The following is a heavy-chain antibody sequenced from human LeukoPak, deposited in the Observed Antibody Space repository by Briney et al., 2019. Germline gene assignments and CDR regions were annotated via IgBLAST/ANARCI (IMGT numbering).Heavy chain of an antibody. CDR1: GGSISSSSYY. J-gene: IGHJ4*02. CDR3: ARSGLLWFGSFAY. D-gene: IGHD3-10*01. V-gene: IGHV4-39*01. CDR2: ICYSGCT. Sequence: SETLSLTCTVSGGSISSSSYYWGWIRQPPGKGLEGIGSICYSGCTYYNPSLKSRVTISVDTSKNQFSLQLSSVTAADTAVYYCARSGLLWFGSFAYGGQATLLTVPS.